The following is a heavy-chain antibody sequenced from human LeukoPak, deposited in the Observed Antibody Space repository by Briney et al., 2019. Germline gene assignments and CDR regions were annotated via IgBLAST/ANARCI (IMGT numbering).Heavy chain of an antibody. CDR3: ARDRGTSSSFGYFYYCMDV. J-gene: IGHJ6*03. Sequence: PSETLSLTCTVSGGSISSCSYYWSWIRQPAGQGLVWIGRIYTSGSTNYNPSLKVRVTISVDTSKNQFSLKLSSVTAADTAGYYCARDRGTSSSFGYFYYCMDVWGKGATVTVSS. V-gene: IGHV4-61*02. D-gene: IGHD3-3*02. CDR1: GGSISSCSYY. CDR2: IYTSGST.